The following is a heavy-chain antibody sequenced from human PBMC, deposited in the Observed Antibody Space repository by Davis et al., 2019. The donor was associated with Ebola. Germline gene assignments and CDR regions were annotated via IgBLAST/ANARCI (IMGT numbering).Heavy chain of an antibody. J-gene: IGHJ6*02. CDR1: GGSISSSSYY. D-gene: IGHD2-8*01. CDR3: ARTGYCTNGVCYTHYYYYGMDV. CDR2: IYYSGST. V-gene: IGHV4-39*01. Sequence: SETLSLTCTVSGGSISSSSYYWGWIRQPPGKGLEWIGSIYYSGSTYYNPSLKSRVTISVDTSKNQFSLKLSSVTAADTAVYYCARTGYCTNGVCYTHYYYYGMDVWGQGTTVTVSS.